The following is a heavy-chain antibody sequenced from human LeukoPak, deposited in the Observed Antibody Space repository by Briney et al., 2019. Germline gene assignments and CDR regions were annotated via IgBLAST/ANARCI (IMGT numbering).Heavy chain of an antibody. V-gene: IGHV3-64*02. CDR2: ISGNGDST. J-gene: IGHJ3*02. CDR1: GFTFIRYP. Sequence: GGSLRLSCAASGFTFIRYPRHGAGRPPGKGWEFVSAISGNGDSTWYGDSARGRFTISRDNSKNTVYLQMDSLTPEDIAIYYCARGSRPPAGPHDTYDIWGQGTMVTVSS. CDR3: ARGSRPPAGPHDTYDI. D-gene: IGHD2-2*01.